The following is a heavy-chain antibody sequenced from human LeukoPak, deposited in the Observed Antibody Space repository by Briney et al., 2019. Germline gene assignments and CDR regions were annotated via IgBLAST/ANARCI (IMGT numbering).Heavy chain of an antibody. V-gene: IGHV3-23*01. CDR2: ISGSGGST. Sequence: GGSLRLSCAASGFTFSSYAMSWVRQAPGKGLEWVSVISGSGGSTYYADSVKGRFTISRDNSKNTLYLQMNSLRAEDTAVYYCAKGQSAAAGTSLDAFDIWGQGTMVTVSS. CDR1: GFTFSSYA. CDR3: AKGQSAAAGTSLDAFDI. D-gene: IGHD6-13*01. J-gene: IGHJ3*02.